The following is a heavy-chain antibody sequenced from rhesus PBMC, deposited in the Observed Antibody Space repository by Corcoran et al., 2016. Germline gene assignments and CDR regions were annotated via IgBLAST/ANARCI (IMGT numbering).Heavy chain of an antibody. CDR2: IYGSGGST. V-gene: IGHV4S2*01. Sequence: QVQLQESGPGLVKPSETLPRTCAVSGASISSNFWSWIRQAPGKGREGIGRIYGSGGSTDYNPSLKSRVTISIDTSKNQFYLKLRSVTAADTAVYFCVGRQNYYDSAYFRNRFDVWGAGIMVTVTS. CDR3: VGRQNYYDSAYFRNRFDV. J-gene: IGHJ5-1*01. D-gene: IGHD3-28*01. CDR1: GASISSNF.